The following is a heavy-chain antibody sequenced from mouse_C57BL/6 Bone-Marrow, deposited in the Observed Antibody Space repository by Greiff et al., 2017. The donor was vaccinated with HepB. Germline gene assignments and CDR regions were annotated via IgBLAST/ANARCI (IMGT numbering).Heavy chain of an antibody. Sequence: EVQLVESGGGLVQPGGSLKLSCAASGFTFSDYYMYWVRQTPEKRLEWVAYISNGGGSTYYPDTVKGRFTISRDNAKNTLYLQMSRLKSEDTAMYYCARHSKIAYWGQGTLVTVSA. CDR1: GFTFSDYY. CDR3: ARHSKIAY. V-gene: IGHV5-12*01. D-gene: IGHD2-5*01. CDR2: ISNGGGST. J-gene: IGHJ3*01.